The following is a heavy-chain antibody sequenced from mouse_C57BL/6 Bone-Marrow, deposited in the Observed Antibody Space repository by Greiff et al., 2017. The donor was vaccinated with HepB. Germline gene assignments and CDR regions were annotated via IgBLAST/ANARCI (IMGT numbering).Heavy chain of an antibody. D-gene: IGHD2-3*01. CDR1: GYTFTDYY. CDR2: INPYNGGT. Sequence: VQLQQSGPVLVKPGASVKMSCKASGYTFTDYYMNWVKQSHGKRLEWIGVINPYNGGTSYNQKFKGKATLTVDKSSSTAYMELNSLTSEDSAVYYCAYLYDGYPFDYWGQGTTLTVSS. J-gene: IGHJ2*01. V-gene: IGHV1-19*01. CDR3: AYLYDGYPFDY.